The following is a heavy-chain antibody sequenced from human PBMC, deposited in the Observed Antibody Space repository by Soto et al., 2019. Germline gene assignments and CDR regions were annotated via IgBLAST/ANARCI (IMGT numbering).Heavy chain of an antibody. CDR3: TTDNGSGGRCTGWDV. D-gene: IGHD2-15*01. J-gene: IGHJ6*04. CDR1: RFTFSNAW. CDR2: IKSKTDGGTT. V-gene: IGHV3-15*01. Sequence: EVQLVESGGGVVKPGGSLRLSCAASRFTFSNAWMSWVRQAPGKGLEWVGRIKSKTDGGTTDYAAPVKGRFSISRDDSKNTLFLQMDSLKTEDTAVYYCTTDNGSGGRCTGWDVWGKGTTVTVSS.